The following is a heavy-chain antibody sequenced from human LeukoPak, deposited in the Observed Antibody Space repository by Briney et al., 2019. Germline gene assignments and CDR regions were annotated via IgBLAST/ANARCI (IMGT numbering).Heavy chain of an antibody. CDR3: ARQSSTDYYYYGLDV. CDR2: TYYRSKWHY. V-gene: IGHV6-1*01. CDR1: GDRVSSNSAA. J-gene: IGHJ6*02. D-gene: IGHD1-1*01. Sequence: SQTLSLTCAISGDRVSSNSAAWNWIRQSPSRGLEWLGRTYYRSKWHYDYAESVKRRITVIPDTSKNQFSLQLNSVTPEDAAVYYCARQSSTDYYYYGLDVWGQGTTVAVSS.